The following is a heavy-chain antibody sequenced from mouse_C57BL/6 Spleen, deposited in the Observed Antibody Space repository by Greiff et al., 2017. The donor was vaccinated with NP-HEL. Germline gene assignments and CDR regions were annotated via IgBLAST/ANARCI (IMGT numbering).Heavy chain of an antibody. CDR2: ISSGGSYT. D-gene: IGHD2-2*01. Sequence: DVKLQESGGDLVKPGGSLKLSCAASGFTFSSYGMSWVRQTPDKRLEWVATISSGGSYTYYPDSVKGRFTISRDNAKNTLYLQRSSLKSEDTAMYYCARHQSTMVTTKELGRAMDYWGQGTSVTVSS. J-gene: IGHJ4*01. V-gene: IGHV5-6*02. CDR1: GFTFSSYG. CDR3: ARHQSTMVTTKELGRAMDY.